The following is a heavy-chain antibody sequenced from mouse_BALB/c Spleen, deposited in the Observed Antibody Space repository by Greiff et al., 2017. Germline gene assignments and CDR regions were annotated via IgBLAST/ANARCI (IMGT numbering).Heavy chain of an antibody. CDR1: GFTFSSYT. CDR3: ARENGGAMDY. CDR2: ISNGGGST. V-gene: IGHV5-12-2*01. J-gene: IGHJ4*01. Sequence: EVQRVESGGGLVQPGGSLKLSCAASGFTFSSYTMSWVRQTPEKRLEWVAYISNGGGSTYYPDTVKGRFTISRDNPKNTLFLQMTSLRSEDTAMYYCARENGGAMDYWGQGTSVTVSS.